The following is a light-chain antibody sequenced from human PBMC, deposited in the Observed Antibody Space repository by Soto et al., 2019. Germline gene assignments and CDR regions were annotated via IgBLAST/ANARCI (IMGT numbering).Light chain of an antibody. V-gene: IGLV1-44*01. J-gene: IGLJ2*01. Sequence: QSALTQPPSASGTPGQRVTISCSGSSSNIGSNPVNWYQQLPGTAPKLLLYSNNQRPSGVPDRFSGSKSGTSASLAISGLQSEDEANYYCAAWDDSLNRDVVFGGGTKLTVL. CDR2: SNN. CDR3: AAWDDSLNRDVV. CDR1: SSNIGSNP.